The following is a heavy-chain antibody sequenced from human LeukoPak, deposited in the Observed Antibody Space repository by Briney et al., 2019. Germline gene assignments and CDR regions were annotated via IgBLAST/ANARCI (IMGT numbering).Heavy chain of an antibody. Sequence: ASVKVSCKASGYTFTSYGISWVRRAPGQGLEWMGWISAYNGNTNYAQKLQGRVTMTTDTSTSTAYMELRSLRSDDTAVYYCARDLLLVGASVFDYWGQGTLVTVSS. CDR1: GYTFTSYG. V-gene: IGHV1-18*01. D-gene: IGHD1-26*01. CDR3: ARDLLLVGASVFDY. J-gene: IGHJ4*02. CDR2: ISAYNGNT.